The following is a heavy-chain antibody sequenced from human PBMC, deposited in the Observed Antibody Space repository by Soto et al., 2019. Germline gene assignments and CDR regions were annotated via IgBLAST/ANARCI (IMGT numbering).Heavy chain of an antibody. D-gene: IGHD3-16*02. V-gene: IGHV1-69*01. CDR1: GDTDTNYV. J-gene: IGHJ6*02. CDR3: EAVMTFGKLSVV. CDR2: IFPKFGTT. Sequence: QVQLVQSGAEVKKPGSSVKVSCKASGDTDTNYVISWVRQAPGQGLEWMGGIFPKFGTTYSAQKLQDRLTITADESTSTVYMQLSSLILDDTAVYYCEAVMTFGKLSVVWGQGTTVTVSS.